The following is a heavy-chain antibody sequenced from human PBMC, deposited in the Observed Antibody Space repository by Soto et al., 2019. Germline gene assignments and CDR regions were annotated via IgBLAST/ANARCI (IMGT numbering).Heavy chain of an antibody. CDR1: GGAFTGYA. CDR3: ARGRWLQRFDL. V-gene: IGHV1-69*01. CDR2: VIPMIGTA. D-gene: IGHD3-3*01. Sequence: QVQLVQSGAEVKKPGSSVKVSCKASGGAFTGYAINWIRQAPGHGLEWMGGVIPMIGTANYAQKFQGRVTISADESTSTAYMELSSLGSEDTAMYFCARGRWLQRFDLWGQGTLVTVSS. J-gene: IGHJ4*02.